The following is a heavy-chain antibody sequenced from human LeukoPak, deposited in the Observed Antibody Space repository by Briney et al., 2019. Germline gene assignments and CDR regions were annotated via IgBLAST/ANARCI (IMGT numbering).Heavy chain of an antibody. CDR2: IKEDGSEK. J-gene: IGHJ4*02. Sequence: GGSLRLSCAASGFTFSSYWMSWVRQAPGKGLEWVANIKEDGSEKNYVDSVKGRFTISRENAKNSLYLQMNSLRAEDMAVYYCARDRGYSTFDYWGQGTLVTVSS. V-gene: IGHV3-7*01. D-gene: IGHD4-23*01. CDR1: GFTFSSYW. CDR3: ARDRGYSTFDY.